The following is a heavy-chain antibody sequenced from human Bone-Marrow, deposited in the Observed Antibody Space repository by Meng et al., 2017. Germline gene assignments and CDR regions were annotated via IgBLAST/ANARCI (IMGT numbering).Heavy chain of an antibody. Sequence: SETLSLTCVVSGGSFSDYYWSWIRQPPGKGLEWIGEINHSGSTNYNPSLESRATISVDTSQNNLSLELSAVTAADSAVCYCARGPFTMAHDFDYWGQGTLVTVSS. V-gene: IGHV4-34*01. D-gene: IGHD5-24*01. CDR1: GGSFSDYY. J-gene: IGHJ4*02. CDR2: INHSGST. CDR3: ARGPFTMAHDFDY.